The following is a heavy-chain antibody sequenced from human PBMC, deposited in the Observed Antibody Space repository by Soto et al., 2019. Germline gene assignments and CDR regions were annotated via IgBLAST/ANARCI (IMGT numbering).Heavy chain of an antibody. Sequence: QVQLVESGGGVVQPGRSLRLSCAASGFTFSSYAMHWVRQAPGKGLEWVAVISYDGSNKYYADSVKGRFTISRDNSKNTLYLQMNSLTAEDTAVYYCARDKAGYYFGAFDIWGQGTMVTVSS. V-gene: IGHV3-30-3*01. J-gene: IGHJ3*02. CDR2: ISYDGSNK. D-gene: IGHD3-22*01. CDR3: ARDKAGYYFGAFDI. CDR1: GFTFSSYA.